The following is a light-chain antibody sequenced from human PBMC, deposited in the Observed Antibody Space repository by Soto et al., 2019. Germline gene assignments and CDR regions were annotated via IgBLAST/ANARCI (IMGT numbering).Light chain of an antibody. CDR1: QSVSRY. Sequence: EIVLTQSPATLSLSPGERATLSCRASQSVSRYLAWYQKKPGQAPRLLIYDASNRDTGIPDRFSGSGSGTDFTLTISSLEPEDFAVYYCQKRKSPPYPFGQGTKLEIK. J-gene: IGKJ2*01. CDR2: DAS. CDR3: QKRKSPPYP. V-gene: IGKV3-11*01.